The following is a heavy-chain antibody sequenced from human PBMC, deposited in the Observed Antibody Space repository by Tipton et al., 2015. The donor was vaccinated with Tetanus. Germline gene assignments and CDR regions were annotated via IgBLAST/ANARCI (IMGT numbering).Heavy chain of an antibody. CDR3: ARDGSYGSDPNGGY. J-gene: IGHJ4*02. CDR2: IWYDGSNK. CDR1: GFTFSSYG. Sequence: RSLRLSCAASGFTFSSYGMHWVRQAPGKGLEWVAVIWYDGSNKYYADSVKGRFTISRDNSKNTLYLQMNSLRAEDTAVYYCARDGSYGSDPNGGYWGQGTLVTVSS. V-gene: IGHV3-33*01. D-gene: IGHD3-10*01.